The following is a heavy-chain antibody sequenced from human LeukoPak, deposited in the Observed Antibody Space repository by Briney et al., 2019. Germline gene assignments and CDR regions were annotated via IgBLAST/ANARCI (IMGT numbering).Heavy chain of an antibody. CDR2: IYSGGST. Sequence: GGSLRLSCAASGFTVSSNYMSWVRQAPGKGLEWVSIIYSGGSTYYADSVKGRFTISRDNSKNTLYLQMNSLRAEDTAVYYCARANWGHPMYYFDYWGREPWSPSPQ. V-gene: IGHV3-66*01. D-gene: IGHD7-27*01. CDR1: GFTVSSNY. CDR3: ARANWGHPMYYFDY. J-gene: IGHJ4*02.